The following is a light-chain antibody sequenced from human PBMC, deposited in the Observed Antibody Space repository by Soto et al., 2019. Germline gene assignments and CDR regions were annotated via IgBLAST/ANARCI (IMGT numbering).Light chain of an antibody. Sequence: QSALTQPASVSGSPGQAITISCTGTSSDVGGYNYVSWYQQHPGKAPKLLIYEVSNRTSGVSNRFSGAKSGNTAYLTISRLQAEDEADYFCSSYTSSSIDYVFGTGSKVTVL. CDR3: SSYTSSSIDYV. J-gene: IGLJ1*01. V-gene: IGLV2-14*01. CDR1: SSDVGGYNY. CDR2: EVS.